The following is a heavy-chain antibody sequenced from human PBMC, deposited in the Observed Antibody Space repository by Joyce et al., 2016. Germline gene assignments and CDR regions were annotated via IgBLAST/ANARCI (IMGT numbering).Heavy chain of an antibody. CDR3: AREGQWLIPDYYYYGMDV. D-gene: IGHD6-19*01. J-gene: IGHJ6*02. CDR1: GYTFTSYG. V-gene: IGHV1-18*01. Sequence: QVQLVQSGAEVKKPGASVKISCTASGYTFTSYGISGVRQAPGQGLEWMGLISAYNGNTNYAQKLQGRVTMTADTSTTTAYMELRSLRSNDTAVYYCAREGQWLIPDYYYYGMDVWGQGTTVTVSS. CDR2: ISAYNGNT.